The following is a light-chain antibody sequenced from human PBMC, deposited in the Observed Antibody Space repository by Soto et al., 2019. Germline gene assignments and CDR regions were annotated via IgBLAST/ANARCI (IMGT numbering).Light chain of an antibody. CDR1: NSNIGTNT. CDR3: AAWDVSLVV. V-gene: IGLV1-44*01. CDR2: SDN. Sequence: QSVLTQPPSASGTHGQRVTISCSGSNSNIGTNTVIWYQQLPGAAPKLLIYSDNQRPSGVPARLSGSKSGTSASLAISGLQSGDEADYYCAAWDVSLVVFGGGTRVTVL. J-gene: IGLJ2*01.